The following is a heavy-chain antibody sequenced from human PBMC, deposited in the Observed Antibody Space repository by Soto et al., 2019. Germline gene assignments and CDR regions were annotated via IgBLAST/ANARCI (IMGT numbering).Heavy chain of an antibody. J-gene: IGHJ6*02. V-gene: IGHV4-34*01. D-gene: IGHD2-21*02. CDR2: INQSGNT. CDR3: ARGAGYCSGDCWNDYYYAMDV. Sequence: LSLTFAVSGGSFSGYYWTWIRQIPGKGLEWIGEINQSGNTKYNPSLMSRVTITRDTSATTAYMELSSLRSEDTAVYYCARGAGYCSGDCWNDYYYAMDVWGQGTTVTVSS. CDR1: GGSFSGYY.